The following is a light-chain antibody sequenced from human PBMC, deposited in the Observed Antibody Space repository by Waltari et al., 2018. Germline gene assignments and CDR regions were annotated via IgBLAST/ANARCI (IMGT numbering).Light chain of an antibody. CDR2: YDS. J-gene: IGLJ2*01. CDR1: NIGSKS. Sequence: SYVVTQSPSVSVAPGETARITCGGDNIGSKSVHWYQQRPGQDPVLVISYDSDRPSGIPERFSGSNSGNPATLTISWVEADDEADYYCLVWHSTTDHHGVFGGGTKLTVL. V-gene: IGLV3-21*04. CDR3: LVWHSTTDHHGV.